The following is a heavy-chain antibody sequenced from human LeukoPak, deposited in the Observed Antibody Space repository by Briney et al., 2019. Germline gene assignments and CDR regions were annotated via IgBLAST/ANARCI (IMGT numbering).Heavy chain of an antibody. D-gene: IGHD6-19*01. CDR1: GFTFSSYA. J-gene: IGHJ4*02. CDR3: ANSWAVAGLFDY. V-gene: IGHV3-23*01. Sequence: GGSLRLSCAASGFTFSSYAMSWVSQARGKGLEWVSAISGSGGSTYYADSVKGRFTISRDNSKNTLYLQMNSLRAEDTAVYYCANSWAVAGLFDYWGQGTLFTVSS. CDR2: ISGSGGST.